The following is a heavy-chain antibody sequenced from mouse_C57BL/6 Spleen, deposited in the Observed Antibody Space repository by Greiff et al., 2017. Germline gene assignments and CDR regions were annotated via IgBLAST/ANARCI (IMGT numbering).Heavy chain of an antibody. D-gene: IGHD1-1*01. Sequence: QVQLQPSGAELVRPGASVTLSCKASGYTFTDYEMHWVKQTPVHGLEWIGAIDPETGGTAYNQKFKGKAILTADKSSSTAYMELRSLTSEDSAVYYCTRYPFAYWGQGTLVTVSA. CDR1: GYTFTDYE. V-gene: IGHV1-15*01. CDR3: TRYPFAY. CDR2: IDPETGGT. J-gene: IGHJ3*01.